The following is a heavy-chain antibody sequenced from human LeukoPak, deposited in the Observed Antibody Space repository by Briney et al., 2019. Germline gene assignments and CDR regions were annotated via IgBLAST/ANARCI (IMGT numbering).Heavy chain of an antibody. V-gene: IGHV4-39*01. CDR3: ARLADPFDY. CDR1: GVSISTRNYY. CDR2: IFYSGST. Sequence: SETLSLTCTVSGVSISTRNYYWGWIRQPPGKGLEWIGNIFYSGSTYYNPSLKSRATISVDTSKNQFSLKLSSVTAADTAVYYCARLADPFDYWGQGTLVTVSS. J-gene: IGHJ4*02.